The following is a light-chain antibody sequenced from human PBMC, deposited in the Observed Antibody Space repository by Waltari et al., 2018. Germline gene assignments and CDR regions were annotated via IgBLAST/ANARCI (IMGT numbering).Light chain of an antibody. V-gene: IGLV2-23*02. CDR2: EVS. Sequence: QSALTQPASVSVSPGQSITISCTGTSGDVASYDVVSWYQHHPGKAPKVIIYEVSKRPSGFSNRFSGSTSGNTASLTIFGLQAEDEADYYCCSYAYHHVIFGGGTKLTVL. CDR3: CSYAYHHVI. CDR1: SGDVASYDV. J-gene: IGLJ2*01.